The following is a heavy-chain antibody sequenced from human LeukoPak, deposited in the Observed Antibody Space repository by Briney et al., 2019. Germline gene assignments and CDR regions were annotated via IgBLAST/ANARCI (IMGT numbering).Heavy chain of an antibody. CDR1: GFTFSSYD. Sequence: PGGSLRLSCAASGFTFSSYDMHWVRQATGKGLEWVSAIGTAGDPYYPGSVKGRFTISRENAKNSLYLQMNSLRAGDTAVYYCARGRYCSSTGCYEGRYYGMDVWGKGTTVTVSS. CDR3: ARGRYCSSTGCYEGRYYGMDV. D-gene: IGHD2-2*01. J-gene: IGHJ6*04. CDR2: IGTAGDP. V-gene: IGHV3-13*05.